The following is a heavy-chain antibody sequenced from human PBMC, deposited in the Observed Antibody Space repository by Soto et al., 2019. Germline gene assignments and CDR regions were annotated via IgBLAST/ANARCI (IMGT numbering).Heavy chain of an antibody. CDR2: IWYDGSNK. D-gene: IGHD6-19*01. Sequence: QVQLVESGGGVVQPGRSLRLSCAASGFTFSSYGMHWVRQAPGKGLEWVAVIWYDGSNKYYADSVKGRFTISRDNSKNTLYLQMNSLRAEDTAVYYCASDLGYSSGFLGYWGQGTLVTVSS. J-gene: IGHJ4*02. CDR3: ASDLGYSSGFLGY. CDR1: GFTFSSYG. V-gene: IGHV3-33*01.